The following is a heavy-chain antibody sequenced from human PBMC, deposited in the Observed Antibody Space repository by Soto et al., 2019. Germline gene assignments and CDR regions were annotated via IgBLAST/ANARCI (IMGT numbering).Heavy chain of an antibody. CDR2: IKSKTDGGTT. CDR3: STDGCSGGGCFAGLY. Sequence: SGGSLRLSCAASGFTFSDAWMSWVRQTPGKGLEWVGRIKSKTDGGTTDFAAPVKGRFTVSRDDSKNTVHLQMSSLRIEDTAVYYCSTDGCSGGGCFAGLYWGQGSLVTVSS. CDR1: GFTFSDAW. D-gene: IGHD2-15*01. V-gene: IGHV3-15*01. J-gene: IGHJ4*02.